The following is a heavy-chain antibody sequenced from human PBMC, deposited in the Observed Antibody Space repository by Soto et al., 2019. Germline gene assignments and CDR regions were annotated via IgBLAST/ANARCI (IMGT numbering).Heavy chain of an antibody. CDR3: ARGYSSSWAYYFDY. Sequence: QVQLVQSGAEVKKPGSSVKVSCKASGGTFSSYAISWVRQAPGQGLEWMGGIIPIFGTANYAQKCQGRVTITADDSTSTAYMELSSLRSEDTAVYYCARGYSSSWAYYFDYWGQGTLVTVSS. D-gene: IGHD6-13*01. J-gene: IGHJ4*02. CDR1: GGTFSSYA. V-gene: IGHV1-69*12. CDR2: IIPIFGTA.